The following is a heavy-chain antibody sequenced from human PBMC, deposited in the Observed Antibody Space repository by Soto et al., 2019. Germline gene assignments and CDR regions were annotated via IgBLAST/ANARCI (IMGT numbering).Heavy chain of an antibody. D-gene: IGHD6-19*01. CDR2: ISGSGGST. V-gene: IGHV3-23*01. J-gene: IGHJ6*02. CDR3: AKDAVAGPYYYYGMDV. CDR1: GFTFSSYA. Sequence: GGSLRLSCAASGFTFSSYAMSWVRQAPGKGLEWVSAISGSGGSTYYADSVKGRFTISRDNSKNTLYLQMNSLRAEDTAVYYCAKDAVAGPYYYYGMDVWGQGTTVIVSS.